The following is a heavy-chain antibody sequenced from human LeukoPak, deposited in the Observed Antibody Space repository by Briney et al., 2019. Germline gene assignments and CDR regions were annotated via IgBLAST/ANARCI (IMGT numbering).Heavy chain of an antibody. J-gene: IGHJ4*02. V-gene: IGHV3-74*03. D-gene: IGHD3-22*01. CDR2: IDNAGSIT. Sequence: GVSLRLSCAASGFTFSNYWIHWVRQAPGKGLVWVSRIDNAGSITTYADSVKGRFTISRDNAENTLYLQMNSLRVEDTAVYYCVRSAFHAGSGNYYDYWGQGTLVTVSS. CDR3: VRSAFHAGSGNYYDY. CDR1: GFTFSNYW.